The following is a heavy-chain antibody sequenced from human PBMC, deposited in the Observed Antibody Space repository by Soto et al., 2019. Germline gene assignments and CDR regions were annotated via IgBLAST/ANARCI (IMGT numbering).Heavy chain of an antibody. Sequence: GGSLRLSCAASGFTFSAYAMSWVRQAPGKGLEWVAVIWDDGGNKYYADSVKGRFTISRDNSKNTLYLQMNSLRAEDTAVYYCARAGYCGGDCYSGEIDYWGQGTLVTVSS. CDR2: IWDDGGNK. CDR3: ARAGYCGGDCYSGEIDY. V-gene: IGHV3-33*08. J-gene: IGHJ4*02. CDR1: GFTFSAYA. D-gene: IGHD2-21*02.